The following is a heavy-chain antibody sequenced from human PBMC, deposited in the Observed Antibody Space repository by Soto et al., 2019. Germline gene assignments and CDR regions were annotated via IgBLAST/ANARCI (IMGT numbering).Heavy chain of an antibody. CDR1: GGSISSSSYY. D-gene: IGHD6-13*01. J-gene: IGHJ6*03. V-gene: IGHV4-39*01. CDR2: IYYSGST. CDR3: AVQCGIAAAGTSYYYMDV. Sequence: SETLSLTCTVSGGSISSSSYYWGWIRQPPGKGLEWIGSIYYSGSTYYNPSLKSRVTISVNTSKNQFSLKLSSVTAADTAVYYCAVQCGIAAAGTSYYYMDVWGKGTTVNVSS.